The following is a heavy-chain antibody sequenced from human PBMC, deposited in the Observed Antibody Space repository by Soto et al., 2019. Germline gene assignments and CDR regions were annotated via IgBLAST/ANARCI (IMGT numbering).Heavy chain of an antibody. CDR2: VYHTGAT. J-gene: IGHJ4*02. Sequence: ETLSLTCTVSGASISSSYWSWIRQSPERGLEWIAYVYHTGATNYNPSLKSRVTISLDTSKGQFSLNLTSLTTADTAVYFCARGGNRYSNVASGVGGFDFWGQGSLVTVSS. CDR3: ARGGNRYSNVASGVGGFDF. V-gene: IGHV4-59*01. D-gene: IGHD5-12*01. CDR1: GASISSSY.